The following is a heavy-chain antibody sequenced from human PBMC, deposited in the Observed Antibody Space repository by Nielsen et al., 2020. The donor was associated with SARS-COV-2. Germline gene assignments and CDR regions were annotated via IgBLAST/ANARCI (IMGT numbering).Heavy chain of an antibody. CDR1: GYTFTSYD. J-gene: IGHJ6*02. D-gene: IGHD5-18*01. V-gene: IGHV1-8*01. Sequence: ASVKVSCKASGYTFTSYDINWVRQATGQGLEWMGWMNPNSGNTGYAQKFQGRVTMTRNTSISTAYMELSSLRSEDTAVYYCASKGDTAVADYYYYGMDVWGQGTTVTVSS. CDR3: ASKGDTAVADYYYYGMDV. CDR2: MNPNSGNT.